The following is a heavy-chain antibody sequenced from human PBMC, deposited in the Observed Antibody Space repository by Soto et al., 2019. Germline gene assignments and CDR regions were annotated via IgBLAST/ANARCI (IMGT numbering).Heavy chain of an antibody. J-gene: IGHJ6*03. CDR3: ERGLNDFWSGYYESLGYYFCCMDV. V-gene: IGHV4-59*01. CDR2: IYYSGST. Sequence: SETLSLTCTVSGGSISSYYCSWIRQPPGKGLEWIGYIYYSGSTNYNPSLKSRVTISVDTSKNQFSLKLSSVTAADAAVYYCERGLNDFWSGYYESLGYYFCCMDVGGKGTRVTVS. D-gene: IGHD3-3*01. CDR1: GGSISSYY.